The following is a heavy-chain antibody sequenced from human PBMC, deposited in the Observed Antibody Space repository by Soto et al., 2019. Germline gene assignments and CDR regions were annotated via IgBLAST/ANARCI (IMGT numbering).Heavy chain of an antibody. D-gene: IGHD1-26*01. V-gene: IGHV3-53*01. Sequence: GGSLSLSCAASEFTVSSNYMNWVRQAPGKGLECVSTIYSGGSTYYADSVKGRFTISRDNSKNTLYLQKNNLRAEDTAVYYGAVRVGATNYGIDVWGQGTTVTVSS. CDR3: AVRVGATNYGIDV. J-gene: IGHJ6*02. CDR1: EFTVSSNY. CDR2: IYSGGST.